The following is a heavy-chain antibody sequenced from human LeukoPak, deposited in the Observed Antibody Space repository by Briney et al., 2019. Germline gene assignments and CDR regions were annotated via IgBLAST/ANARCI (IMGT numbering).Heavy chain of an antibody. CDR1: GFTFSSYS. J-gene: IGHJ6*03. CDR2: ISSSSSYI. Sequence: GGSLRLSCAASGFTFSSYSMNWVRQAPGKGLEWVSSISSSSSYIYYADSVKGRFTISRDNAKNSLYLQMNSLRAEDTAVYYCARVLSSWPYYYYYMDIWGKGTTVTVSS. D-gene: IGHD6-13*01. V-gene: IGHV3-21*04. CDR3: ARVLSSWPYYYYYMDI.